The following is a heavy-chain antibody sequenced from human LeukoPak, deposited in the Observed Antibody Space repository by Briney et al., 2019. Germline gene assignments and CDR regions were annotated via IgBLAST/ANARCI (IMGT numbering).Heavy chain of an antibody. J-gene: IGHJ4*02. CDR1: GFTFSSYA. V-gene: IGHV3-30-3*01. Sequence: GGSLRLSCAASGFTFSSYAMHWVRQALGKGLEWVAVTSHDEANKYYADSVRGRFTISRDNSKNTLYLQMNSLRDEDTAVYYCARDEFGSIDYWGQGTLVTVSS. D-gene: IGHD3-3*01. CDR3: ARDEFGSIDY. CDR2: TSHDEANK.